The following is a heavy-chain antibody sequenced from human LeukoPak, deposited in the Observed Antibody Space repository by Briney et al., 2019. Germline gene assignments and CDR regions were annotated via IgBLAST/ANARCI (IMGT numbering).Heavy chain of an antibody. D-gene: IGHD3-10*01. Sequence: GGSLRLSCAASGFTFSSYGMSWVRQAPGKVLEWVSAISGSGDSTYYADSVKGRFTISRDNSKNTLYLQMNSLRTDDTAVYYCASDHYYGSGSYTYFDYWGQGTLVTVSS. V-gene: IGHV3-23*01. CDR2: ISGSGDST. J-gene: IGHJ4*02. CDR1: GFTFSSYG. CDR3: ASDHYYGSGSYTYFDY.